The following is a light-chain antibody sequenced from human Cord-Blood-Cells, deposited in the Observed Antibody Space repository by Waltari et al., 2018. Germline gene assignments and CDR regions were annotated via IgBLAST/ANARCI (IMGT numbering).Light chain of an antibody. CDR1: SSDVGSYNR. CDR2: EVS. CDR3: SSYTSSSTLV. Sequence: QSALTQPPSVSGSPGQSVTISCTGTSSDVGSYNRVSWYQQPPGTAPKLMIYEVSNRPSGVPDGFSGSKSGKSASLTISGIQSEDEADYYCSSYTSSSTLVFGGGTKLTGL. V-gene: IGLV2-18*02. J-gene: IGLJ2*01.